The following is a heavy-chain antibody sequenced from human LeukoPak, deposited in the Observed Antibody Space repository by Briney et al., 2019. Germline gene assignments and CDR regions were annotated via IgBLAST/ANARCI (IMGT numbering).Heavy chain of an antibody. J-gene: IGHJ4*02. CDR2: LYSGGST. CDR1: GFTVSSNY. D-gene: IGHD2-21*01. CDR3: AREAYCGGDCYYFDY. V-gene: IGHV3-66*02. Sequence: GGSLRLYCAASGFTVSSNYMSWVRQAPGKGLEWVSVLYSGGSTYYADSVKGRFTISRDNSKNTLYLQMNSLRAEDTAVYYCAREAYCGGDCYYFDYWGQGTLVTVSS.